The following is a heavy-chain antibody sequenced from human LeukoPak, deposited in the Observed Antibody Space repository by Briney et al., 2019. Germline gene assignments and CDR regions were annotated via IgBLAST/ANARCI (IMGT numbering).Heavy chain of an antibody. Sequence: GSLRLSCAASGFTFRSYAMHWVRQAPGKGLEWVAVISYDGSNKYYADSVKGRFTISRDNSKNTLYLQMNSLRAEDTAVYYCASPLPNSGWYEERDYWGQGTLVTVSS. J-gene: IGHJ4*02. CDR2: ISYDGSNK. CDR1: GFTFRSYA. D-gene: IGHD6-19*01. CDR3: ASPLPNSGWYEERDY. V-gene: IGHV3-30*01.